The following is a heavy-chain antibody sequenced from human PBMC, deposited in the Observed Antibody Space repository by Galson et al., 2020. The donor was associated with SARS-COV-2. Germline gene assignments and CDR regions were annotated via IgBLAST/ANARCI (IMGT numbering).Heavy chain of an antibody. J-gene: IGHJ4*02. CDR2: NYYSGST. CDR3: ARARAVFSYDSSGFNYFDS. V-gene: IGHV4-31*03. D-gene: IGHD3-22*01. Sequence: SETLSLTCTVSGGSIRSSGYYWSWIRHYPRKGLEWIGYNYYSGSTYYNSSLKSRISMTVDTSKNQFSLNLSSVTAADTAVYYCARARAVFSYDSSGFNYFDSWGQGILVNVSS. CDR1: GGSIRSSGYY.